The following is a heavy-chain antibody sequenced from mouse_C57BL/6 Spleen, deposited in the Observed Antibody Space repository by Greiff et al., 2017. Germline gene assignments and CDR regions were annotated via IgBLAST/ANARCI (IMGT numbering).Heavy chain of an antibody. CDR1: GYTFTSYW. Sequence: QVKLQQPGAELVMPGASVKLSCKASGYTFTSYWMHWVKQRPGQGLEWIGEIDPSDSYNNYNPKFKGKSTLTEAKSSSTAYLQLSSLTCEDSAVYYCARAYGNYPLDYWGQGTTLTVSS. CDR3: ARAYGNYPLDY. D-gene: IGHD2-1*01. V-gene: IGHV1-69*01. J-gene: IGHJ2*01. CDR2: IDPSDSYN.